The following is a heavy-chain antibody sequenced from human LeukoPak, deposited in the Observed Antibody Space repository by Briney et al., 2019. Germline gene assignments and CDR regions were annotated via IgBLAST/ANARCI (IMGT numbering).Heavy chain of an antibody. D-gene: IGHD3-10*01. CDR3: ATVHYYGSGSPRYYFDY. J-gene: IGHJ4*02. CDR1: GYTLTELS. V-gene: IGHV1-24*01. Sequence: ASVKVSCKVSGYTLTELSMHWGRQAPGKGLEWMGGFDPEDGETIYAQKFQGRVTMTEDTSTDTAYMELSSLRSEDTAVYYCATVHYYGSGSPRYYFDYWGQGTLVTVSS. CDR2: FDPEDGET.